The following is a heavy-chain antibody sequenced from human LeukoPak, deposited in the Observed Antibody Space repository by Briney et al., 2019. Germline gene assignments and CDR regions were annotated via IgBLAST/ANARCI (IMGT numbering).Heavy chain of an antibody. V-gene: IGHV4-30-4*01. CDR1: GGSISSGDYS. J-gene: IGHJ6*02. CDR2: IYYSGST. D-gene: IGHD6-13*01. CDR3: ARLKGIAAAGTRGATGYYYYYGMDV. Sequence: SETLSLTCTVSGGSISSGDYSWSWIRQPPGKGLEWIGYIYYSGSTYYNPSLKSRVTISVDTSKNQFSLKLSSVTAADTAVYYCARLKGIAAAGTRGATGYYYYYGMDVWGQGTTVTVSS.